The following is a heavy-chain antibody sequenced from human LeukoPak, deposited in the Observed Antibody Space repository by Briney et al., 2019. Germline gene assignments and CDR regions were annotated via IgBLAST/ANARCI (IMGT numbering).Heavy chain of an antibody. CDR1: GGSISSYY. V-gene: IGHV4-59*01. CDR3: ARELYGGMNWFDP. J-gene: IGHJ5*02. CDR2: IYYSGST. Sequence: SETLSLTCTVSGGSISSYYWSWIRQPPGKGLEWIGYIYYSGSTNYNPSLKSRVTISVDTSKNQFSLKLSSVTAADTAVYCCARELYGGMNWFDPWGQGTLVTVSS. D-gene: IGHD4-23*01.